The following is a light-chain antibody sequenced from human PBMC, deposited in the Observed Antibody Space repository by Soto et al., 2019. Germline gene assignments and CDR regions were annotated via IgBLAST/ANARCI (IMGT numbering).Light chain of an antibody. J-gene: IGLJ2*01. V-gene: IGLV1-40*01. CDR3: AAWDDSLSGVV. CDR1: SSNIGAGYD. Sequence: QSVLTQPPSVSGAPGQRVTISCTGSSSNIGAGYDVHWYQQLPGTAPKLLIYGNINRPSGVPDRFSGSKSGTSASLAITGLRSEDEADYFCAAWDDSLSGVVFGGGTKVTVL. CDR2: GNI.